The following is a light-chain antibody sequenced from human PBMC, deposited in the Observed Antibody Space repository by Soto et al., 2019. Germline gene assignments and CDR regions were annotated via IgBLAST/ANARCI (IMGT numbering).Light chain of an antibody. Sequence: DIQMTQSPSTLSASVGDRVTITCLASQSISTWLAWYQQEPGKAPKLLIHKASSLQSGVPSRFSGSGSGTYFTLTISSLHPDDFATYYGQQYNSYSPTFGQGTRVEIK. CDR1: QSISTW. J-gene: IGKJ1*01. CDR2: KAS. CDR3: QQYNSYSPT. V-gene: IGKV1-5*03.